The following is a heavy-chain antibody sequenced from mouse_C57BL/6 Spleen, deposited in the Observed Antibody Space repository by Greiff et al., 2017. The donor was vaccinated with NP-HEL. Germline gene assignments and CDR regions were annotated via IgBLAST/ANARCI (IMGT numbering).Heavy chain of an antibody. V-gene: IGHV1-22*01. CDR1: GYTFTDYN. CDR2: INPNNGGT. D-gene: IGHD1-1*01. J-gene: IGHJ4*01. Sequence: VQLQQSGPELVKPGASVKMSCKASGYTFTDYNMHWVKQSHGKSLEWIGYINPNNGGTGYNQKFKGKATLTVNKSSSTAYMELRSLTSEDSAVYYCASGGITTVVAPYYAMDYWGQRTSVTVSS. CDR3: ASGGITTVVAPYYAMDY.